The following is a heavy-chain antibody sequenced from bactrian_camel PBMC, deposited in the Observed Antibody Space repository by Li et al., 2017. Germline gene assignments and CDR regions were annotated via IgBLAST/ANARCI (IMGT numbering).Heavy chain of an antibody. CDR2: IAADGTT. CDR1: GDPSKMWW. Sequence: HEQLVESGGRSVQVGGSLRLSCAASGDPSKMWWMGWFRQAPGKEREGLAAIAADGTTAYAGGVRPRFTISKDNAKNTLFLQMTSLKPEDSAMYCCSADPLHMTNIHPASVIPLFDYRGQGTQVTVS. CDR3: SADPLHMTNIHPASVIPLFDY. J-gene: IGHJ4*01. D-gene: IGHD3*01. V-gene: IGHV3S53*01.